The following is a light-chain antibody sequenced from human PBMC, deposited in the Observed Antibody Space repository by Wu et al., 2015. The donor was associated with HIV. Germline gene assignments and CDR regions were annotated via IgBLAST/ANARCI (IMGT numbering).Light chain of an antibody. CDR3: QQYGSSPFT. Sequence: EIVMTQSPATLSVSPGESATLSCRASQSFISSFLAWYQQKPGQAPRLLIYGASSRVTGIPDRFSGSGSGTDFTLTISRLEPEDFAVYCCQQYGSSPFTFGPGTKVDIK. CDR2: GAS. J-gene: IGKJ3*01. V-gene: IGKV3-20*01. CDR1: QSFISSF.